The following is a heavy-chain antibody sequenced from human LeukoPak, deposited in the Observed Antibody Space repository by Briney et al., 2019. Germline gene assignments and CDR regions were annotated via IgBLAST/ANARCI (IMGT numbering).Heavy chain of an antibody. Sequence: PSETLSLTCTVSGGSISSYYWSWIRQPPGKGLEWIGYIYYSGSTNYNPSLKSRVTISVDTSKNQFSLKVNSVTAADTALYYCARSRFGGVYDAFDIWGQGTMVTVSP. J-gene: IGHJ3*02. CDR2: IYYSGST. CDR3: ARSRFGGVYDAFDI. CDR1: GGSISSYY. V-gene: IGHV4-59*01. D-gene: IGHD3-16*01.